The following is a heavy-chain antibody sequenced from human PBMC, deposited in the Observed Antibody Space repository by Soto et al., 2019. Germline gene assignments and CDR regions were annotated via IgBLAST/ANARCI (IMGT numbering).Heavy chain of an antibody. CDR2: IYYSGST. D-gene: IGHD6-19*01. V-gene: IGHV4-39*01. CDR3: ARRLAVAGKAYYFDY. Sequence: SETLSLTCTVSGGSISSSSYYWGWIRQPPGKGLEWIGSIYYSGSTYYNPSLKSRVTISVDTSKNQFSLKLSSVTAADTAVYYCARRLAVAGKAYYFDYWGQGTLVTVSS. CDR1: GGSISSSSYY. J-gene: IGHJ4*02.